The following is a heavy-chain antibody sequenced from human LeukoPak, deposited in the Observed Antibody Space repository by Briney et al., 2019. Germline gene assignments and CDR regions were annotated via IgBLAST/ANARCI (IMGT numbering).Heavy chain of an antibody. V-gene: IGHV3-23*01. CDR2: ISGSGNRT. Sequence: GGSLRLSCAASGFTFSSYAMSWVRQAPGKGLEWVSSISGSGNRTYYADSVKGRFTISGDNSKNTLFLQMNSLRAEDTAVYYCAKNLYCGGGSCYPSALGMDVWGQGTTVTVSS. J-gene: IGHJ6*02. CDR3: AKNLYCGGGSCYPSALGMDV. D-gene: IGHD2-15*01. CDR1: GFTFSSYA.